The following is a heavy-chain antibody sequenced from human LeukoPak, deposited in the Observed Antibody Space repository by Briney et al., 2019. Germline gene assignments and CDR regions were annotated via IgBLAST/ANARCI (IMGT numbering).Heavy chain of an antibody. CDR2: IYSGGKT. CDR1: GFTFSSYG. D-gene: IGHD3-10*01. Sequence: PGRSLRLSCAASGFTFSSYGMHWVRQAPGKGLEWVSVIYSGGKTYYADSVKGRFTISRDNSKNTLYLQMNSLRAEDTAVYYCARDGGSGNPRFDSWGQGTLVTVSS. CDR3: ARDGGSGNPRFDS. V-gene: IGHV3-NL1*01. J-gene: IGHJ4*02.